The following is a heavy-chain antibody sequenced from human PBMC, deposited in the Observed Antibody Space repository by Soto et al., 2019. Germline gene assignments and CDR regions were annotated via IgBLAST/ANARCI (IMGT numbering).Heavy chain of an antibody. CDR3: GRGIGYWRWINRFSPRRVRLGP. CDR1: GGSFSGYY. D-gene: IGHD2-2*03. Sequence: QVQLQQWGAGLLKPSETLSLTCAVYGGSFSGYYWTWIRQSPEKGLEWIGEVNHSGTTYYNPSLKTRVTTIGNPPKKPVPLEKSFGTGAETAVLFWGRGIGYWRWINRFSPRRVRLGPWGQGTLV. CDR2: VNHSGTT. V-gene: IGHV4-34*01. J-gene: IGHJ5*02.